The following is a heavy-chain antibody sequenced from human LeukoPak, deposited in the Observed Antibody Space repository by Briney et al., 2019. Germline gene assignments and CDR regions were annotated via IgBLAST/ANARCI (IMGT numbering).Heavy chain of an antibody. D-gene: IGHD6-19*01. V-gene: IGHV4-39*07. CDR1: GGSISSSSYY. CDR3: ASFKRAGAGTGGWFDP. CDR2: IYYSGST. Sequence: SETLSLTCTVSGGSISSSSYYWGWIRQPPGKGLEWIGSIYYSGSTYYNPSLKSRVTISVDTSKNQFSLKLSSVTAADTAVYYCASFKRAGAGTGGWFDPWGQGTMVTVSS. J-gene: IGHJ5*02.